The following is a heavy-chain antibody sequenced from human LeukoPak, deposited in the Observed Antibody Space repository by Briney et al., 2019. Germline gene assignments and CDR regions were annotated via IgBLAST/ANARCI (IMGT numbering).Heavy chain of an antibody. V-gene: IGHV4-39*01. CDR2: IYYSGST. CDR3: ASPFNCGGDCYSF. CDR1: GGSISSSSYY. J-gene: IGHJ4*02. Sequence: SETLSLTCTVSGGSISSSSYYWGWIRQPPGKGLEWIGSIYYSGSTYYNPSLKSRFTISVDTSKNQFSLKLSSVTAADTAVYYCASPFNCGGDCYSFWGQGTLVTVSS. D-gene: IGHD2-21*02.